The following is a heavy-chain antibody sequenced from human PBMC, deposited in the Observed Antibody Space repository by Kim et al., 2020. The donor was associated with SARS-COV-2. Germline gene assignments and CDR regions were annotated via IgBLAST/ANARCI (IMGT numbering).Heavy chain of an antibody. V-gene: IGHV3-15*01. D-gene: IGHD6-19*01. Sequence: GGSLRLSCAASGFTFSYAWRSWVRQAPGKGLEWVGRIKSKTDGGTTDYAAPVKGRFTITRDDSKNTLYMQMNSLKTEDTAVYYCTTDPPPNALNTVAADFDDWGQGTLVTVSS. J-gene: IGHJ4*02. CDR3: TTDPPPNALNTVAADFDD. CDR1: GFTFSYAW. CDR2: IKSKTDGGTT.